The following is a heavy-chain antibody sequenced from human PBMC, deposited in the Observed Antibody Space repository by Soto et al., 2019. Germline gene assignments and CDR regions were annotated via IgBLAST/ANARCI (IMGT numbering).Heavy chain of an antibody. V-gene: IGHV4-59*01. CDR2: IYYSGST. CDR3: ARWRYVYSFDY. CDR1: GGSISSYY. J-gene: IGHJ4*02. Sequence: SETLSLTCTVSGGSISSYYWSWVRQPPGKGLEWIGYIYYSGSTNYNPSLKSRVTISVDTSKNQFSLKLSSVTAADTAVYYCARWRYVYSFDYWGQGTLVTVSS. D-gene: IGHD5-18*01.